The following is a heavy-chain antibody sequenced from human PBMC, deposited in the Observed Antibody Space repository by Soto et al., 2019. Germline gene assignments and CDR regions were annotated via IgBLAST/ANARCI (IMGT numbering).Heavy chain of an antibody. J-gene: IGHJ4*02. CDR2: IYPGDSDT. V-gene: IGHV5-51*01. Sequence: GESLKISCKGSAYSFTTYWIGWVRQMPGKGLEWMGIIYPGDSDTRYSPSFQGQVTISADKSISTAYLQWSSLKASDTAMYYCARRISSFDYGHFDYWGQGTLVTVSS. D-gene: IGHD3-10*01. CDR1: AYSFTTYW. CDR3: ARRISSFDYGHFDY.